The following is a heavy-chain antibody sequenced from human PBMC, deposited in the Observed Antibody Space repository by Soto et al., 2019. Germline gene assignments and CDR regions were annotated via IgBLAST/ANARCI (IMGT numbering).Heavy chain of an antibody. J-gene: IGHJ4*02. CDR2: IRSKANSYAT. CDR3: TRHGTPSYYDFWSGYHSGVH. Sequence: EVQLVESGGGLVQPGGSLKLSCAASGFTFSGSAMHWVRQASGKGLEWVGRIRSKANSYATAYAASVKGRFTISRDDSKNTAYLQTNSLKTEDTAVYYCTRHGTPSYYDFWSGYHSGVHWGQGTLVTVSS. V-gene: IGHV3-73*01. CDR1: GFTFSGSA. D-gene: IGHD3-3*01.